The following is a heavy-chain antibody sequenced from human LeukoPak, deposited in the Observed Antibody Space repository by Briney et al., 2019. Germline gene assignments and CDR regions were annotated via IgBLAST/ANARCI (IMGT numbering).Heavy chain of an antibody. J-gene: IGHJ3*02. CDR2: IYYSGDT. CDR3: ASLFPQKTTVADGGDAFDI. Sequence: NPSETLSLTCTISGGSISTYYWSWIRQPPGKGLEWIGYIYYSGDTKCNPSLKSRVTLSVDTSKNQFSLKLTSVTAADTAVYYCASLFPQKTTVADGGDAFDIWGQGTMVTVSS. CDR1: GGSISTYY. V-gene: IGHV4-59*08. D-gene: IGHD4-23*01.